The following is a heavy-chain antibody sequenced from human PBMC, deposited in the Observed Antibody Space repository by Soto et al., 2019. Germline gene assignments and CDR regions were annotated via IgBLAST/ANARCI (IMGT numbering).Heavy chain of an antibody. V-gene: IGHV5-51*01. CDR2: IYPGDSDT. Sequence: GESLKISCQGSGYSFASYWIGWVRQMPGKDLEWMGIIYPGDSDTRYSPSFQGQVTISADKSLRTAYLQWTSLKASDTAIYFCARRDCSSTSCYLSYYYAMDVWGQGTTVTVSS. J-gene: IGHJ6*02. CDR3: ARRDCSSTSCYLSYYYAMDV. CDR1: GYSFASYW. D-gene: IGHD2-2*01.